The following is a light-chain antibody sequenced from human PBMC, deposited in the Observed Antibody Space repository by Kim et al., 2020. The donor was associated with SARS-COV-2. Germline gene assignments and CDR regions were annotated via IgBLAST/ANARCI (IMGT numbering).Light chain of an antibody. J-gene: IGKJ2*01. CDR2: AAS. V-gene: IGKV1-39*01. CDR1: QSISSY. Sequence: LGHRVTITCRASQSISSYLNWFQQKPGKAPKLLIYAASSLQSGVPSRFSGSGSGTDFTLTISSLQPEDSATYYCQQSFSSPPYTFGQGPRWIS. CDR3: QQSFSSPPYT.